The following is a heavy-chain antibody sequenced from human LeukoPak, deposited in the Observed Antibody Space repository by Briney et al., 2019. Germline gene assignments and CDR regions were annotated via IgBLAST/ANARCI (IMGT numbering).Heavy chain of an antibody. CDR3: ARDVNYYDSSGDNWFDP. CDR2: IFYGGTT. D-gene: IGHD3-22*01. V-gene: IGHV4-59*01. CDR1: GGSISCYY. J-gene: IGHJ5*02. Sequence: SETLSLTCTVSGGSISCYYWSWIRQPPGKGPEWIGYIFYGGTTSYSPSLKSRVSLSVDTSKNQFSLKLSSVTAADTAVYYCARDVNYYDSSGDNWFDPWGQGTLVTVSS.